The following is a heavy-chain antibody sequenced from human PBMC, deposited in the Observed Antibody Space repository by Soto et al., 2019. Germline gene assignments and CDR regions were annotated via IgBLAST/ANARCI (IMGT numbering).Heavy chain of an antibody. CDR1: GFTFSSYA. J-gene: IGHJ4*02. D-gene: IGHD5-12*01. Sequence: VGSLRLSCAASGFTFSSYAMHWVRQAPGKGLEWVAVISYDGSNKYYADSVKGRFTISRDNSKNTLYLQMNSLRAEDTAVYYCAGGRWLLDYWGQGTLVTVSS. CDR3: AGGRWLLDY. V-gene: IGHV3-30-3*01. CDR2: ISYDGSNK.